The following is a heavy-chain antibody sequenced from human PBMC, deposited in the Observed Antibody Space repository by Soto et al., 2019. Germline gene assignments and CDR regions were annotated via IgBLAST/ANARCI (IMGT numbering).Heavy chain of an antibody. CDR3: ARGTFFVVAQRSAFEI. CDR1: GFTFSDYG. V-gene: IGHV3-33*03. J-gene: IGHJ3*02. CDR2: IGYDGSKE. D-gene: IGHD2-21*01. Sequence: QVQLVESGGGVVQPGRSLRLSCVASGFTFSDYGMHWVRQAPGKGLEWLGFIGYDGSKEYYGDSVKGRFTSSRDNSKNTVFLQTDSQRAADTAVYYCARGTFFVVAQRSAFEIWSQGTMVTVSS.